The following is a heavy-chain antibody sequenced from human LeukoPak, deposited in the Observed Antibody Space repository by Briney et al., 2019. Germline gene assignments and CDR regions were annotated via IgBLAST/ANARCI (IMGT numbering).Heavy chain of an antibody. CDR2: INTDGSST. CDR3: VRDFKDLSD. J-gene: IGHJ4*02. V-gene: IGHV3-74*01. CDR1: GFTFGSYW. Sequence: PGGSLRLSCAASGFTFGSYWMHWVRQAPGKGPVWVSIINTDGSSTYYADFVKGRFTISRDNAKDTLYLQMDSLRAEDTAVYYCVRDFKDLSDWGQGTLVTVSS.